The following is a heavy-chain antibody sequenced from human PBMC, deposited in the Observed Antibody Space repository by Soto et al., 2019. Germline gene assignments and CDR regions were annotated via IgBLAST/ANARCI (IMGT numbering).Heavy chain of an antibody. CDR1: GYTFTSYA. V-gene: IGHV1-3*01. D-gene: IGHD2-15*01. J-gene: IGHJ4*02. CDR3: ARGGIVVVVAAIWDY. Sequence: VKVSCKSSGYTFTSYAMHWVRQAPGQRLEWMGWINAGNGNTKYSQKFQGRVTITRDTSASTAYMELSSLRSEDTAVYYCARGGIVVVVAAIWDYWGQGTLVTVSS. CDR2: INAGNGNT.